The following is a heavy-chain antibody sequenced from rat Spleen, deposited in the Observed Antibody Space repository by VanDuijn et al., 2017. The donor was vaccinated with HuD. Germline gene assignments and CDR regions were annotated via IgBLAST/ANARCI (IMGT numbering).Heavy chain of an antibody. CDR1: GFTFSDYY. V-gene: IGHV5-29*01. Sequence: EVQLVESDGGLVQPGRSLKLSCAASGFTFSDYYMAWVRQAPTKGLEWVATISSDGRRNYYRDSVKGRFTISRDNARRTLHLQMNSLRSDDTATYYCTRASYSGAVMYTTDYWGQGVMVTVSS. CDR3: TRASYSGAVMYTTDY. D-gene: IGHD1-6*01. CDR2: ISSDGRRN. J-gene: IGHJ2*01.